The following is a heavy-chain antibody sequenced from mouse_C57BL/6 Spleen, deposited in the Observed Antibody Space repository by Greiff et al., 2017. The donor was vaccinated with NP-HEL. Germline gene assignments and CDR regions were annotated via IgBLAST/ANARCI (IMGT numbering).Heavy chain of an antibody. CDR3: ARDLYDYDPY. Sequence: DVKLQESGPGLVKPSQSLSLTCSVTGYSITSGYYWNWIRQFPGNKLEWMGYISYDGSNNYNPSLKNRISITRDTSKNQFFLKLNSVTTEDTATYYCARDLYDYDPYWGQGTLVTVSA. V-gene: IGHV3-6*01. D-gene: IGHD2-4*01. CDR1: GYSITSGYY. CDR2: ISYDGSN. J-gene: IGHJ3*01.